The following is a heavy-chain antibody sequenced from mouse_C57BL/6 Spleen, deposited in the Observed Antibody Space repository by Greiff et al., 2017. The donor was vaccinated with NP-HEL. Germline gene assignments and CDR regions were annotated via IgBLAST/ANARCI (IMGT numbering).Heavy chain of an antibody. V-gene: IGHV3-6*01. J-gene: IGHJ2*01. D-gene: IGHD3-3*01. CDR2: ISYDGSN. Sequence: EVQLQQSGPGLVKPSQSLSLTCSVTGYSITSGYYWNWIRQFPGNKLEWMGYISYDGSNNYNPSLKNRISITRDTSKNQFFLKLNSVTTEDTATYYCAREGDVGYFDYWGQGTTLTVSS. CDR3: AREGDVGYFDY. CDR1: GYSITSGYY.